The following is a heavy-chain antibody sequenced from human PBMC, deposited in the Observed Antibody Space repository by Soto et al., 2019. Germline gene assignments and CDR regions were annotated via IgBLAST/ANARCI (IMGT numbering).Heavy chain of an antibody. CDR2: IKQDGSEK. Sequence: EVQLVESGGGLVQPGGSLRLSCVASGFTFSSYWMSWVRQAPGKGLEWVANIKQDGSEKYYVDSVKGRFTISRDNAKNSLYLQMNSLRAEDTAVYYCARETNWAKFDYWGQGTLVTVSS. D-gene: IGHD7-27*01. J-gene: IGHJ4*02. V-gene: IGHV3-7*01. CDR3: ARETNWAKFDY. CDR1: GFTFSSYW.